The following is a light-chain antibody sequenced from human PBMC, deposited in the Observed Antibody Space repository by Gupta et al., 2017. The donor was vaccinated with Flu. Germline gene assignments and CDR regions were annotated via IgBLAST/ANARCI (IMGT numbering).Light chain of an antibody. Sequence: DSQMTQSPSSPPASVGDRVTIPCRASQDIRTWLAWYQQKPKKAPKSLIYAASNLQSGVPSRFSGGGSGTDFTLTISSLQPEDFAAYYCQQYNSFPLTFGGGTKVEIK. CDR1: QDIRTW. CDR3: QQYNSFPLT. J-gene: IGKJ4*01. CDR2: AAS. V-gene: IGKV1D-16*01.